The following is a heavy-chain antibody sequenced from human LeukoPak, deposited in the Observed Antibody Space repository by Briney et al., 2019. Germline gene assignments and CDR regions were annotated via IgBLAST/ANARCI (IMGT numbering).Heavy chain of an antibody. CDR3: ARASYSSWTYFEY. CDR2: IYTDGST. Sequence: GGSLRLSCAASGLSVSSSYMSWVRQAPGKGLEWVSVIYTDGSTDYADSVEGRFTVSRDNSKNTLYLQMNTPRAEDTAVYYCARASYSSWTYFEYWGQGTLVTVSS. CDR1: GLSVSSSY. D-gene: IGHD6-6*01. V-gene: IGHV3-53*01. J-gene: IGHJ4*02.